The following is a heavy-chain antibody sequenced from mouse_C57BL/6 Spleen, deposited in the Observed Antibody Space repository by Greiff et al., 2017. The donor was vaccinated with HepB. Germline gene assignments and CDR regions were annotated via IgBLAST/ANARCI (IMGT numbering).Heavy chain of an antibody. CDR3: ARWLRITTVRYFDV. Sequence: EVKLMESGPELVKPGASVKISCKASGYSFTDYNMNWVKQSNGKSLEWIGVINPNYGTTSYNQKFKGKATLTVDQSSSTAYMQLNSLTSEDSAVYYCARWLRITTVRYFDVWGTGTTVTVSS. D-gene: IGHD1-1*01. CDR2: INPNYGTT. CDR1: GYSFTDYN. J-gene: IGHJ1*03. V-gene: IGHV1-39*01.